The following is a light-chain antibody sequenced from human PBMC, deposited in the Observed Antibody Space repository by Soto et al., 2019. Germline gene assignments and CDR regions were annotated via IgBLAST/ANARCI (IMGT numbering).Light chain of an antibody. J-gene: IGKJ1*01. CDR1: QSISSW. CDR2: KAS. CDR3: QQYNSYPWT. V-gene: IGKV1-5*03. Sequence: DIQMTQSPSTLSASVGDRVTITCRASQSISSWLAWYQQKAGKAPKILIYKASSLESGVPSRFSRSGSGTEFTLTISSLQPDDFAPYYCQQYNSYPWTFGQGTKVEIK.